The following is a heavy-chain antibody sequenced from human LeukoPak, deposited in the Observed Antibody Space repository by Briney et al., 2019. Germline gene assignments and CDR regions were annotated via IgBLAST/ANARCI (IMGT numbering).Heavy chain of an antibody. CDR1: GVMFPSYW. Sequence: GGSLRLSCAASGVMFPSYWMTWVRQAPGKGLEWVANIKQDGSEKYYVDSVKGRSTISRDNAKNSVYLQMNSLRAEDTAVYYCARRHHFGFLDSWGQGTLVTVSS. V-gene: IGHV3-7*04. J-gene: IGHJ4*02. D-gene: IGHD3-10*01. CDR2: IKQDGSEK. CDR3: ARRHHFGFLDS.